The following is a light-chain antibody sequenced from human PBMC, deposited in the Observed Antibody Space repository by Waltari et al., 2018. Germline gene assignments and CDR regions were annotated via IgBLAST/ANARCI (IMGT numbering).Light chain of an antibody. Sequence: QSVLTQSPSASGTPGQRVTISCSGSDSNIGSNFLYWYQQFPGTAPKLLIYSDYQRPAGVPDRLPGSKSGTSASLAISGLRSEDEADYFCAACDDNLSGSVVFGGGTKVTVL. CDR2: SDY. J-gene: IGLJ2*01. V-gene: IGLV1-47*02. CDR1: DSNIGSNF. CDR3: AACDDNLSGSVV.